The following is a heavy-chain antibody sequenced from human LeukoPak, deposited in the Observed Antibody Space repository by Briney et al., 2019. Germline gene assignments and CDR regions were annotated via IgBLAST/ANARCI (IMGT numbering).Heavy chain of an antibody. CDR1: GGSFSGYY. CDR2: ISGSGTI. Sequence: SETLSLTCAVYGGSFSGYYWSWIRQPPGKGLEWIGRISGSGTITYNPALQSRLTISIDTSKNQFSLKLMPVTAADTAVYYCARDSGTTGEVKFDPWGQGTLVTVSS. CDR3: ARDSGTTGEVKFDP. V-gene: IGHV4-4*07. J-gene: IGHJ5*02. D-gene: IGHD3-10*01.